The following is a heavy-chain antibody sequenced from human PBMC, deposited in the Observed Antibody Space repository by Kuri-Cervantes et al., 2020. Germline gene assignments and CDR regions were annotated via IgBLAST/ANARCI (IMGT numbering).Heavy chain of an antibody. J-gene: IGHJ4*02. CDR1: GGTFSSYA. CDR3: ARDGRSGSYPRGFFDC. CDR2: IIPIFGTA. Sequence: AVKVSCKASGGTFSSYAISWVRQAPGQGLEGMGGIIPIFGTANYAQKFQGRVTITADESTSTAYMELSSLRSEDTAVHYCARDGRSGSYPRGFFDCWGQGTLVTVSS. D-gene: IGHD1-26*01. V-gene: IGHV1-69*13.